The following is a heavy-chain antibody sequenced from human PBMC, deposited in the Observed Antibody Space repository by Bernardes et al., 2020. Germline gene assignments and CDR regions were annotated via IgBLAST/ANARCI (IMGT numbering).Heavy chain of an antibody. CDR3: ARVGPGGDGYNRAFSGTLDVFDI. CDR1: GFTFSSYW. J-gene: IGHJ3*02. Sequence: GGSLRLSCAASGFTFSSYWMTWVRQAPGKGLEWVANIKQDGSDKYYVDAVKGRFTISRDNAKKSLYLQMNSLRAEDTAVYYCARVGPGGDGYNRAFSGTLDVFDIWGQGTVVTVSS. V-gene: IGHV3-7*01. CDR2: IKQDGSDK. D-gene: IGHD2-21*01.